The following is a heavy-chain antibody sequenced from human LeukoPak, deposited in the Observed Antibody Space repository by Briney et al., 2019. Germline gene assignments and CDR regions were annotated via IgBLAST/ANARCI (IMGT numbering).Heavy chain of an antibody. D-gene: IGHD1-26*01. CDR1: GYTFINYG. V-gene: IGHV1-18*01. CDR3: ARDSRGRWELEAPAY. CDR2: ISAYNGNT. J-gene: IGHJ4*02. Sequence: ASVKVSCKTSGYTFINYGITWVRQAPGQGLEWMGWISAYNGNTNYAQKFQGRVTMTTDTSTSTAYMELRSLTSDDTAMYYCARDSRGRWELEAPAYWAQGTLVTVSS.